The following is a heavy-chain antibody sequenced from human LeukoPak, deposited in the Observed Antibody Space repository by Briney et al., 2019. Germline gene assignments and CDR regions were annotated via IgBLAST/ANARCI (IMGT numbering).Heavy chain of an antibody. Sequence: PGGSLRLSCAASGFTFSNYYMSWIRQAPGKGLEWVSYISSSGSTIYYADSVKGRFTISRDNAKNSLYLQMNSLRAEDTAVYYCARDKYYYDSSGYPDHFDYWGQGTLVTVSS. CDR1: GFTFSNYY. CDR3: ARDKYYYDSSGYPDHFDY. D-gene: IGHD3-22*01. CDR2: ISSSGSTI. V-gene: IGHV3-11*01. J-gene: IGHJ4*02.